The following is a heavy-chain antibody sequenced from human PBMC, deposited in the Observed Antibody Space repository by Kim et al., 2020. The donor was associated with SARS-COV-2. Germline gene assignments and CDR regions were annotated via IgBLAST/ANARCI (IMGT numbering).Heavy chain of an antibody. CDR1: GGSISSGYYY. D-gene: IGHD3-10*01. Sequence: SETLSLTCTVSGGSISSGYYYWSWIRQPPGKGLEWIGYIYYSGSTYYTPSLKSRVTISVDTSKNQFSLKLSSVTAADTAVYYCARDRMVRGVIIMGFDY. CDR2: IYYSGST. J-gene: IGHJ4*01. CDR3: ARDRMVRGVIIMGFDY. V-gene: IGHV4-30-4*01.